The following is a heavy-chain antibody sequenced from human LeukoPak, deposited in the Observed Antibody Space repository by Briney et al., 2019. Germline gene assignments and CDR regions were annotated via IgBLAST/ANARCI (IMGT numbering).Heavy chain of an antibody. J-gene: IGHJ4*02. CDR3: AKDRIFGVVIPY. Sequence: ETLSLTCTVSGGSISSYYWSWVRQAPGKGLEWVSAISGSGGSTYYADSVKGRFTISRGNSKNTLYLQMNSLRAEDTAVYYCAKDRIFGVVIPYWGQGTLVTVSS. CDR2: ISGSGGST. V-gene: IGHV3-23*01. D-gene: IGHD3-3*02. CDR1: GGSISSYY.